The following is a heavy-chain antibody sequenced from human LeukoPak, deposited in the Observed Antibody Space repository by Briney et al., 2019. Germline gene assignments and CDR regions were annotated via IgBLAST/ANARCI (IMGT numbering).Heavy chain of an antibody. V-gene: IGHV4-59*01. D-gene: IGHD3-9*01. CDR1: GGSISSYY. CDR3: ARAPFGWACLLIDV. J-gene: IGHJ6*02. CDR2: IYYSGST. Sequence: PSETLSLTCTVSGGSISSYYWSWIRQPPGKGLEWIGYIYYSGSTNYNPSLKSRVTISVDTSKNQFSLKLSSVTAADTAVYYCARAPFGWACLLIDVWGQGTTVTVSS.